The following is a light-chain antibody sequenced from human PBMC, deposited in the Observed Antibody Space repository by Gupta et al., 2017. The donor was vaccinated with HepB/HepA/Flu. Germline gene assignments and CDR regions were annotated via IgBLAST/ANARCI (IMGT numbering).Light chain of an antibody. CDR2: DVN. CDR1: SRDVGSYDF. Sequence: QYALPQPPSASRSPGQSVTLSCTGTSRDVGSYDFVSWYHQHPHKAPKLILYDVNKRPSGVPARFAGSKSGNTASLTVSGLQAEDEADYYGSSYADSNNYVFGTGTWVTVL. V-gene: IGLV2-8*02. CDR3: SSYADSNNYV. J-gene: IGLJ1*01.